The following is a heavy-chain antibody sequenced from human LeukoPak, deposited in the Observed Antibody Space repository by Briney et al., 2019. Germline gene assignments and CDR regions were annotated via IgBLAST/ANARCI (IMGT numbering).Heavy chain of an antibody. CDR3: ARALPHRRLMDTTMEQHWFDP. Sequence: INPSGGSTRYAQKFQGRVTMTRDMSTSTVYMELGSLRSEDTAVYYCARALPHRRLMDTTMEQHWFDPWGQGTLVTVSS. CDR2: INPSGGST. V-gene: IGHV1-46*01. J-gene: IGHJ5*02. D-gene: IGHD5-18*01.